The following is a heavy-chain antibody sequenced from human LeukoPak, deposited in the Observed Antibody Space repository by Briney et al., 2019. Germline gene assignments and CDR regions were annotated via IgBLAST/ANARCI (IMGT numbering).Heavy chain of an antibody. CDR1: GFSFRSCW. CDR2: IDGDGSTT. CDR3: ASLVGGYYPPVEAFDV. Sequence: GGSLRLSCAASGFSFRSCWMHWVRQAPGKELVWVPRIDGDGSTTNYADSVRGRFTISRDNAKNTLYLQMNSLRADDSAVYFCASLVGGYYPPVEAFDVWGQGTVVTVSS. J-gene: IGHJ3*01. D-gene: IGHD3-3*01. V-gene: IGHV3-74*01.